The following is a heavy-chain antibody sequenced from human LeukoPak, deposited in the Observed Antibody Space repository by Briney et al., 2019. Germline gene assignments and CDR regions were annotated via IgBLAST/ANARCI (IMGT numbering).Heavy chain of an antibody. Sequence: ASVKVSCKASGYTFSGYYMHWVRQAPGQGLEWMGWINPNNGATNYAQKFQGRVTMTRDTSISIVYMELSRLRSDDTAVYYCARLCYYDSSGYHHYYYYMDVWGKGTTVTISS. CDR2: INPNNGAT. D-gene: IGHD3-22*01. J-gene: IGHJ6*03. CDR3: ARLCYYDSSGYHHYYYYMDV. CDR1: GYTFSGYY. V-gene: IGHV1-2*02.